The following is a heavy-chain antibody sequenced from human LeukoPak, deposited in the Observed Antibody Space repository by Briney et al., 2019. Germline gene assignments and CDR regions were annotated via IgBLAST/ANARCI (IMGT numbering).Heavy chain of an antibody. CDR2: INHSGST. D-gene: IGHD5-18*01. Sequence: SETLSLTCAVYCGSFSGYYWGWVRQPPGKGLGWNGEINHSGSTNYNPSLKSRVTISVDTSKNQFSLKLSSVTAADTAVYYCARGFGYSYGSRYYYYGMDVWGKGTTVTVSS. V-gene: IGHV4-34*01. CDR3: ARGFGYSYGSRYYYYGMDV. J-gene: IGHJ6*04. CDR1: CGSFSGYY.